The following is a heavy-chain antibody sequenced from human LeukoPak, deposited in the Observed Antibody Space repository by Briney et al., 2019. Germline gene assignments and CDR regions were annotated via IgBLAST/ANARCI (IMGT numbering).Heavy chain of an antibody. CDR2: IYYRGTT. Sequence: SETLSLTCTVAGGSISSSRDEWGWIRQPPVNGLEWFGIIYYRGTTYYNPYLKSRVTISVDPSKHQFSLKLSSVTAADTAVYYCARRCKCSGGNCYSYYYYAMDVWGQGTTVTVSS. D-gene: IGHD2-15*01. J-gene: IGHJ6*02. V-gene: IGHV4-39*01. CDR3: ARRCKCSGGNCYSYYYYAMDV. CDR1: GGSISSSRDE.